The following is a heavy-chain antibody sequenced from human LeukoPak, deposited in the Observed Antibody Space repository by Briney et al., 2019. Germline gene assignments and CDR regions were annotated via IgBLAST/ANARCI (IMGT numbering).Heavy chain of an antibody. V-gene: IGHV4-34*01. CDR3: ARDRIAARRGWFDP. CDR1: GGSFSGYY. D-gene: IGHD6-6*01. Sequence: SETLSLTCAVYGGSFSGYYWSWLRQPPGKGLEWIGEINHSGSTNYNPSLKSRVTISVDTSKNQFSLKLSSVTAADTAVYYCARDRIAARRGWFDPWGQGTLVTVSS. CDR2: INHSGST. J-gene: IGHJ5*02.